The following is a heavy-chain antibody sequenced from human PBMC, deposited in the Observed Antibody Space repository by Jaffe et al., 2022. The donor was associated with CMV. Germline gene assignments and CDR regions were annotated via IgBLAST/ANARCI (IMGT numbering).Heavy chain of an antibody. Sequence: EVQLLESGGGLVQPGGSLRLSCAASGFNFSSHVMNWVRQAPGKGLEWISGISGSGATTYYADSVKGRFTVSRDNSKDMFYLQMNSLRAEDTAVYYCAKDLMAEVLHACDIWGQGTMITVSS. V-gene: IGHV3-23*01. D-gene: IGHD6-19*01. CDR3: AKDLMAEVLHACDI. CDR1: GFNFSSHV. CDR2: ISGSGATT. J-gene: IGHJ3*02.